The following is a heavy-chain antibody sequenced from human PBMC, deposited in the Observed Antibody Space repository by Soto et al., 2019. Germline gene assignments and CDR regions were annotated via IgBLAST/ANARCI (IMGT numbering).Heavy chain of an antibody. CDR3: AKDRRVAEAYTDQKSYYYGMDV. CDR1: GFTFSNYA. Sequence: GGSLRLSCAASGFTFSNYAMSWVRQAPGKGLEWVSGITSGMSTYYADSVKGRFTISRDNSKNTLYLQMNSLRAEDTAVYYCAKDRRVAEAYTDQKSYYYGMDVWGQGTTVTVSS. V-gene: IGHV3-23*01. J-gene: IGHJ6*02. CDR2: ITSGMST. D-gene: IGHD6-13*01.